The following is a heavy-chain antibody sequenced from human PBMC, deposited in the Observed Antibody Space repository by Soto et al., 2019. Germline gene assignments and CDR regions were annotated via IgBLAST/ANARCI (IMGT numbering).Heavy chain of an antibody. Sequence: QVQLVQSGAEVKKPGASVKVSCKASGYTFTSYAIHWVRQAPGQRLEWMGWINAGNGNTKYSQKFQDRVTITRDTSASTAYMELSSMRSEDTAVYYCARDLGGWPDYWGQGTLVTVSS. CDR1: GYTFTSYA. J-gene: IGHJ4*02. CDR3: ARDLGGWPDY. D-gene: IGHD6-19*01. CDR2: INAGNGNT. V-gene: IGHV1-3*01.